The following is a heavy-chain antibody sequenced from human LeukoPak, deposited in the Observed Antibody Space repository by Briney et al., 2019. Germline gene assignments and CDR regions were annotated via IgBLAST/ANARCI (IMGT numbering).Heavy chain of an antibody. CDR1: GGSITSNY. Sequence: SETLSLTCTVSGGSITSNYWSWIRQPPGKGLEWIGYIYYSGSTNYNPSLKSRVTISVDTSKNQFSLKLSSVTAADTAVYYCARDRGSGYDPGYFDYWGQGTLITVSS. CDR3: ARDRGSGYDPGYFDY. J-gene: IGHJ4*02. CDR2: IYYSGST. D-gene: IGHD5-12*01. V-gene: IGHV4-59*01.